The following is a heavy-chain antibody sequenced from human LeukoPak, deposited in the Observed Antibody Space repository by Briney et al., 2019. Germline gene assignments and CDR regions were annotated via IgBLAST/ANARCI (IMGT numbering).Heavy chain of an antibody. Sequence: GGTLRLSCAASGFTFSSYGMSWVRQAPGKGLEWVSGISGSGGTTYYADSVKGRFTISRDKSKNTLYLQMNSLRAEDTAVYYCAKAYNYYDSTDAFDIWGQGTMVTVSS. D-gene: IGHD3-22*01. J-gene: IGHJ3*02. V-gene: IGHV3-23*01. CDR3: AKAYNYYDSTDAFDI. CDR2: ISGSGGTT. CDR1: GFTFSSYG.